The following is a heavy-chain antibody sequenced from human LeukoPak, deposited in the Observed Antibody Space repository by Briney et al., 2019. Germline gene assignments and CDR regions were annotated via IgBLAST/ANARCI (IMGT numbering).Heavy chain of an antibody. J-gene: IGHJ4*02. CDR3: ARAYTSAWYGTEY. Sequence: SETLSLTCTVSGGSISSYSWNWIRQPPGKGLEWIGSIYYSGSTHSNPNNNPSLKSRVTMSLDTSKNQFSLKLSSVTAADTAVYYCARAYTSAWYGTEYWGQGALVTVSS. V-gene: IGHV4-59*01. D-gene: IGHD6-13*01. CDR2: IYYSGSTHSNP. CDR1: GGSISSYS.